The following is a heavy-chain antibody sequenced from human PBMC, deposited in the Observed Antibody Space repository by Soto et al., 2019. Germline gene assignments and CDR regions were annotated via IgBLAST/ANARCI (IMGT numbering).Heavy chain of an antibody. CDR2: TSGSGHYI. CDR3: AGGAMVTPYYYGLDV. Sequence: EVRLLESGGGLVQPGGSLRLYCAGSGFTSSNYSMSWVRQAPWKGLEWVSTTSGSGHYIQYRDSVKGRFTISRDNSKNTLYLQMNSLRAEDTAVYYCAGGAMVTPYYYGLDVWGQGTTVTVSS. CDR1: GFTSSNYS. J-gene: IGHJ6*02. V-gene: IGHV3-23*01. D-gene: IGHD5-18*01.